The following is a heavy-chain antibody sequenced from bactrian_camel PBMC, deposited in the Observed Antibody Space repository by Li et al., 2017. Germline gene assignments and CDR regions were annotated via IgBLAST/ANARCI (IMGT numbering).Heavy chain of an antibody. Sequence: VQLVESGGGSAQSGGSLRLSCAASKSSFRNFVMGWFRQPPGKKREGVAKINGVGTITYRSDSMKGRFTISRDKGSNALYLQMSSLKPEDTAIYYCAADWCPDLTGSDSDYDMVPRFEGQGTQVTVS. V-gene: IGHV3S40*01. CDR2: INGVGTIT. D-gene: IGHD4*01. CDR1: KSSFRNFV. J-gene: IGHJ4*01.